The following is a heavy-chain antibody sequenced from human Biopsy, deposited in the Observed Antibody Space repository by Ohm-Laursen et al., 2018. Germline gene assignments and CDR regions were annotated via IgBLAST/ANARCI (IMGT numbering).Heavy chain of an antibody. CDR3: ARDTRWSPYSMDV. V-gene: IGHV3-11*01. J-gene: IGHJ6*02. CDR2: ITNTGRTV. D-gene: IGHD4-23*01. Sequence: SLRLSCTASGFTFSDYYMNWIRQAPGKGLEWVSFITNTGRTVYADSVKGRFTISRDNADNSLHLQMKSLRAEDTAVYYGARDTRWSPYSMDVWGQGTTVTVSS. CDR1: GFTFSDYY.